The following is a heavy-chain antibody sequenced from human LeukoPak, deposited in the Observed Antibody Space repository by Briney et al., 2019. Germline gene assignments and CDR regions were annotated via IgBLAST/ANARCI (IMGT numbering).Heavy chain of an antibody. D-gene: IGHD3-22*01. CDR3: ARHGINYYDSSGYYLNWFDP. CDR1: GYSFTSYW. Sequence: GESLKISCKGSGYSFTSYWIGWVRQMPGKGLEWMGIIYPGDFDTRYSPSFQGQVTISANKSISTAYLQWSSLKASDTAMYYCARHGINYYDSSGYYLNWFDPWGQGTLVTVSS. CDR2: IYPGDFDT. J-gene: IGHJ5*02. V-gene: IGHV5-51*01.